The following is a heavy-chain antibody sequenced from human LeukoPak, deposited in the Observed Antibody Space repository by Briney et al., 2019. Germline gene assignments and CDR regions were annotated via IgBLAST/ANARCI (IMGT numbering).Heavy chain of an antibody. Sequence: ASVKVSCKASGYTFTSYGISWVRQAPGQGLEWMGWISAYNGNTNYAQELQGRVTMTTDTSTSTAYMELRSLRSDDTAVYYCARGGGYYDSSGPHAFDIWGQGTMVTVSS. J-gene: IGHJ3*02. V-gene: IGHV1-18*01. CDR1: GYTFTSYG. D-gene: IGHD3-22*01. CDR3: ARGGGYYDSSGPHAFDI. CDR2: ISAYNGNT.